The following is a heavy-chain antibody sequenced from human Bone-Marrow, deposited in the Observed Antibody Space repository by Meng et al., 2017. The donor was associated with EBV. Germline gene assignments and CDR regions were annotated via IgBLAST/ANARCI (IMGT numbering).Heavy chain of an antibody. Sequence: GQLREAGAGLVKPSETLSLICTVSGASVSGGPYHWGWIRQPPGKELEWIGYIYDGGTTIYNPSLKSRFTILVDASKNQFSLKLSSVTTADTAVYYCAKSRSSTPGVVDYWGQGTLVTVSS. V-gene: IGHV4-61*01. CDR2: IYDGGTT. J-gene: IGHJ4*02. CDR3: AKSRSSTPGVVDY. D-gene: IGHD3-10*01. CDR1: GASVSGGPYH.